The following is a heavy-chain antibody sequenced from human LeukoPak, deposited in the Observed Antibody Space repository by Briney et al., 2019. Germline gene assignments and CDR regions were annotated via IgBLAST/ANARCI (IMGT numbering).Heavy chain of an antibody. V-gene: IGHV3-15*01. Sequence: PGGSLRLSCAVSGITLSNYGMSWVRQAPGKGLEWVGRIKSKTDGGTTDYAAPVKGRFTISRDDSKNTLYLQMNSLKTEDTAVYYCTTGEGLGYCSSTSCYDDAFDIWGQGTMVTVSS. CDR1: GITLSNYG. CDR3: TTGEGLGYCSSTSCYDDAFDI. CDR2: IKSKTDGGTT. J-gene: IGHJ3*02. D-gene: IGHD2-2*01.